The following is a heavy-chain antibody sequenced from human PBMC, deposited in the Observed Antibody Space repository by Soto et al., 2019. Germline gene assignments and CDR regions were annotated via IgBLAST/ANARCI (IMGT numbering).Heavy chain of an antibody. CDR3: ARLIGPIVVVPAAHPRGYYYYMDV. CDR2: MNPNSGNT. Sequence: ASVKVSCKASGYTFTSYDINWVRQATGQGLEWMGWMNPNSGNTGEAQKFQGRVTMTRNTSISTAYMELSSLRSEDTAVYYCARLIGPIVVVPAAHPRGYYYYMDVWGKGTTVTVSS. CDR1: GYTFTSYD. D-gene: IGHD2-2*01. V-gene: IGHV1-8*01. J-gene: IGHJ6*03.